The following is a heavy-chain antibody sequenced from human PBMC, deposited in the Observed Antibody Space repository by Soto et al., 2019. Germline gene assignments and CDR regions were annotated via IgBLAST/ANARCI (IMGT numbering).Heavy chain of an antibody. CDR2: IYYSGST. CDR1: GGSISGYY. V-gene: IGHV4-59*01. CDR3: ARGASRWLPYYFDY. Sequence: SETLSLTCIVSGGSISGYYWSWIRQPPGRGLEWIGYIYYSGSTSYNPSLKSRVTISVDTSKNRFSLKLSSVTAADTAVYYCARGASRWLPYYFDYWGQGALVTVSS. D-gene: IGHD1-26*01. J-gene: IGHJ4*02.